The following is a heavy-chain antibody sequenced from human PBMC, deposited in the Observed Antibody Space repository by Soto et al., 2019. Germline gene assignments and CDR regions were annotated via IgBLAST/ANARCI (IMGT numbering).Heavy chain of an antibody. V-gene: IGHV3-33*01. CDR1: GFTFSSYG. Sequence: GGSLRLSCAASGFTFSSYGMHWVRQAPGKGLEWVAVIWYDGSNKYYADSVKGRFTISRDNSKNTLYLQMNSLRAEDTAVYYCARDPQQQLVTPYYFDYWGQGTLVTASS. CDR3: ARDPQQQLVTPYYFDY. J-gene: IGHJ4*02. CDR2: IWYDGSNK. D-gene: IGHD6-13*01.